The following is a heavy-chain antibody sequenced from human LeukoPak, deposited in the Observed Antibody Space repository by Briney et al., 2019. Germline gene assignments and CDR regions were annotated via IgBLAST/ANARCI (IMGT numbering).Heavy chain of an antibody. CDR3: ARARLPKRYGSGSYYVY. Sequence: ASVKVSCKASGYTFTSYGISWVRQAPGQGLEWMGWISAYNGNTNYAQTLQGRVTMTTDTSTSTAYMELRSLRSDDTAVYYCARARLPKRYGSGSYYVYWGQGTLVTVSS. CDR2: ISAYNGNT. J-gene: IGHJ4*02. CDR1: GYTFTSYG. D-gene: IGHD3-10*01. V-gene: IGHV1-18*01.